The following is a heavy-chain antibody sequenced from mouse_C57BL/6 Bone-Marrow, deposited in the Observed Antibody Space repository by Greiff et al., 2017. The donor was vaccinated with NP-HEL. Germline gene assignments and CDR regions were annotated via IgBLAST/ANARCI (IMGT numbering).Heavy chain of an antibody. J-gene: IGHJ2*01. D-gene: IGHD1-1*01. Sequence: EVKLQESGGGLVQPGGSMKLSCVASGFTFSNYWMNWVRQSPEKGLEWVAQIRLKSDNYATHYAESVKGRFTISREEYKTNFYRQMNNIRAEDTGIYYCTCWRYYGSSLDDWGKGTTLTVSS. CDR1: GFTFSNYW. V-gene: IGHV6-3*01. CDR2: IRLKSDNYAT. CDR3: TCWRYYGSSLDD.